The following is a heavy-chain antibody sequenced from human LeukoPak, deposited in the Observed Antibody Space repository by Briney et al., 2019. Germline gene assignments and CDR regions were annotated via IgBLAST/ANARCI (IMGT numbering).Heavy chain of an antibody. J-gene: IGHJ5*02. CDR1: GGSISSYY. D-gene: IGHD3-10*01. CDR2: IYTSGST. V-gene: IGHV4-4*07. Sequence: SETLSLTCTVSGGSISSYYWSWIRQPAGKGLEWLGRIYTSGSTNYNPSLKSRVTISVDRSKNQFSLKLSSVTAADTAVYYCARRGYGSGSYPDNWFDPWGQGTLVTVSS. CDR3: ARRGYGSGSYPDNWFDP.